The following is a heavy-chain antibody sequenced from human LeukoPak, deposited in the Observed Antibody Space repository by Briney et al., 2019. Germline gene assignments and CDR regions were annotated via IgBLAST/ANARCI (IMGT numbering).Heavy chain of an antibody. CDR1: GGSISSSSYY. CDR3: ARQVGARTVRGVLDY. D-gene: IGHD3-10*02. CDR2: IYYGGST. V-gene: IGHV4-39*01. Sequence: SETLSLTCTVSGGSISSSSYYWGWIRQPPGKGLEWIGSIYYGGSTYYNPSLKSRVTISVDTSKNQFSLKLSSVTAADTAVYYCARQVGARTVRGVLDYWAREPWSPSPQ. J-gene: IGHJ4*02.